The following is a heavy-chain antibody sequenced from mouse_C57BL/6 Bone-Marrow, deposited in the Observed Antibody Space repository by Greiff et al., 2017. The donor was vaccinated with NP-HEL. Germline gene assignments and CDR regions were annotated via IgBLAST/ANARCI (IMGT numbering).Heavy chain of an antibody. CDR3: ARLGLGHWYFDV. V-gene: IGHV5-12*01. Sequence: EVQGVESGGGLVQPGGSLKLSCAASGFTFSDYYMYWVRQTPEKRLEWVAYISNGGGSTYYPDTVKGRFTISRDNAKNTLYLQMSRLKSEDTAMYYCARLGLGHWYFDVWGTGTTVTVSS. J-gene: IGHJ1*03. CDR1: GFTFSDYY. D-gene: IGHD4-1*01. CDR2: ISNGGGST.